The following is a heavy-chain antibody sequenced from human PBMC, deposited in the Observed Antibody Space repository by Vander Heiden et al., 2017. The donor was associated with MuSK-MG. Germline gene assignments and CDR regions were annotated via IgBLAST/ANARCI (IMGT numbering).Heavy chain of an antibody. J-gene: IGHJ5*02. D-gene: IGHD2-15*01. Sequence: QLQLQESGPGLVKPSETLSLTCTVSGGSISSSSYYWGWIRQPPGKGLEWIGSIYYSGSTSYNPSLKSRVTISVDTSKNQFSLKLSSVTAADTAVYYCARVVVAATGWFDPWGQGTLVTVSS. CDR3: ARVVVAATGWFDP. V-gene: IGHV4-39*01. CDR1: GGSISSSSYY. CDR2: IYYSGST.